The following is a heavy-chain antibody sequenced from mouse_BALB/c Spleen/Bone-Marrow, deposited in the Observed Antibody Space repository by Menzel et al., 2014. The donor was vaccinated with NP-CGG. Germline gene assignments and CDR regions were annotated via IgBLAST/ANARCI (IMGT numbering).Heavy chain of an antibody. CDR3: ATYDYDGRFDY. J-gene: IGHJ2*01. Sequence: VQGVESGPGLVAPSQNLSITCTVSGFSLTNYGVHWIRQPPGKGLEWLGIIWAGGGTNYNSALMSRLSISKDNSKSQVFFKMNSLQTDDTAIYYCATYDYDGRFDYWGQGTTLTVSS. D-gene: IGHD2-4*01. V-gene: IGHV2-9*02. CDR2: IWAGGGT. CDR1: GFSLTNYG.